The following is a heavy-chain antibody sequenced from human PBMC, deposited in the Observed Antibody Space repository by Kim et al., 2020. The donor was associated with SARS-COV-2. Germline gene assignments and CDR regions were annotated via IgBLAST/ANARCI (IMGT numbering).Heavy chain of an antibody. Sequence: ASVKVSCKASGYTFTSYYMHWVRQAPGQGLEWMGIINPSGGSTSYAQKFQGRVTMTRDTSTSTVYMELSSLRSEDTAVYYCARDRGYSSGWYPFNSYYYYGMDVWGQGTTVTVSS. V-gene: IGHV1-46*01. CDR1: GYTFTSYY. D-gene: IGHD6-19*01. CDR3: ARDRGYSSGWYPFNSYYYYGMDV. CDR2: INPSGGST. J-gene: IGHJ6*02.